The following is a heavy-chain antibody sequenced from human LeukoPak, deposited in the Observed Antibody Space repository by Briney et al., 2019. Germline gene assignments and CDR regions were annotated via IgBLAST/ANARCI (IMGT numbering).Heavy chain of an antibody. D-gene: IGHD2-21*02. CDR1: GGSISSGGYY. J-gene: IGHJ3*02. Sequence: PSETLSLTCTVSGGSISSGGYYWRWVRQHPGKGLEWIGYIYYSGSTYYNPSLKSRVTISVDTSKNQFSLKLSSVTAADTAVYYCARDRAYCGGDCYSMIDAFDIWGQGTMVAVSS. CDR2: IYYSGST. V-gene: IGHV4-31*03. CDR3: ARDRAYCGGDCYSMIDAFDI.